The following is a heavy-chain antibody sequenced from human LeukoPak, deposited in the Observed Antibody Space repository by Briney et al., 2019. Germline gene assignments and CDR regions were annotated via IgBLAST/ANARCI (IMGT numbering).Heavy chain of an antibody. J-gene: IGHJ5*02. CDR1: GYTFTGYY. Sequence: ASAKVSCKASGYTFTGYYMHWVRQAPGQGLEWMGWINPNSGGTNYAQKFQGRVTMTRGTSISTAYMELSRLRSDDTAVYYCARDEGYCSSTGCYFWFDPWGQGTLVTVSS. CDR3: ARDEGYCSSTGCYFWFDP. CDR2: INPNSGGT. D-gene: IGHD2-2*01. V-gene: IGHV1-2*02.